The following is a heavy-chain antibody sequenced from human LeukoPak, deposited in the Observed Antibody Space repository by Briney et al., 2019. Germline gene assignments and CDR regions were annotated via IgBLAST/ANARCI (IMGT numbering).Heavy chain of an antibody. V-gene: IGHV4-34*01. CDR2: INHSGST. D-gene: IGHD3-10*01. CDR1: GGSFSGYY. CDR3: AGVPRVVRGYEVWHYYYYMDV. Sequence: PSETLSLTCAVYGGSFSGYYWSWIRQPPGKGLEWIGEINHSGSTNYNPSLKSRVTISVDTSKNQFSLKLSSVTAADTAVYYCAGVPRVVRGYEVWHYYYYMDVWGKGTTVTVSS. J-gene: IGHJ6*03.